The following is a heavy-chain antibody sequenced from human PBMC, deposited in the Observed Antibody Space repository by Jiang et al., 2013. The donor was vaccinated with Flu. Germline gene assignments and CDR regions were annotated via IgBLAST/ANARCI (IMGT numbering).Heavy chain of an antibody. V-gene: IGHV4-59*01. CDR3: ARWSGRIWFGELSPHYYYYGMDV. CDR2: IYYSGST. J-gene: IGHJ6*04. Sequence: SGPGLVKPSETLSLTCTVSGGSISSYYWSWIRQPPGKGLEWIGYIYYSGSTNYNPSLKSRVTISVDTSKNQFSLKLSSVTAADTAVYYCARWSGRIWFGELSPHYYYYGMDVWGKGTTVTVSS. CDR1: GGSISSYY. D-gene: IGHD3-10*01.